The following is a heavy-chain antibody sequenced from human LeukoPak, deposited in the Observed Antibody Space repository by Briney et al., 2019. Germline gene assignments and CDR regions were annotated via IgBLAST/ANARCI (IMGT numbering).Heavy chain of an antibody. J-gene: IGHJ6*02. D-gene: IGHD2-15*01. CDR2: IYYSGST. Sequence: SETLSLTCTVSGGSISSYYWSWIRQPPGKGLEWIGYIYYSGSTNYNPSLKSRVTISVDTSKNQFSLKLSSVTAADTAVYYCARDVVVVAAGYYYGMDVWGQGTTVTVSS. CDR1: GGSISSYY. CDR3: ARDVVVVAAGYYYGMDV. V-gene: IGHV4-59*12.